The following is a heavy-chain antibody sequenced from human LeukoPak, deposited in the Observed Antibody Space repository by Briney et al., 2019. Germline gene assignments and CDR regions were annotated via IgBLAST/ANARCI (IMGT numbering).Heavy chain of an antibody. CDR3: ARADVAAAGHYYYYGMDV. V-gene: IGHV3-53*01. J-gene: IGHJ6*02. D-gene: IGHD6-13*01. Sequence: PGGSLRLSCAASGFTVSSNYMSWVRQAPGKGLEWVSVIYSGGSTYYADSVKGRFTISRDNSKNTLYLQMNSLRAEDTAVYYCARADVAAAGHYYYYGMDVWGQGTTVTVSS. CDR1: GFTVSSNY. CDR2: IYSGGST.